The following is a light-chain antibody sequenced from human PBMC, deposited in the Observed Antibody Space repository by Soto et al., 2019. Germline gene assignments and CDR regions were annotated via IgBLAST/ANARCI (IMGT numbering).Light chain of an antibody. J-gene: IGKJ5*01. CDR1: QLFSSN. V-gene: IGKV3-15*01. CDR3: QQRSNWPIT. Sequence: EIVMTQSPATLSVSPGESVTLSCRASQLFSSNLAWYQRRPGQAPRLLIYGSSTRATGVPPRLSGSGSGTDFTLTISSLEPEDFAVYYCQQRSNWPITFGQGTRLEIK. CDR2: GSS.